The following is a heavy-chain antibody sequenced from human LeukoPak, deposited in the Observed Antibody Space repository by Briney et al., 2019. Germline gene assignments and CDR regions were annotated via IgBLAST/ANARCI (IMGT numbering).Heavy chain of an antibody. J-gene: IGHJ6*03. Sequence: SETLSLTCIVSGDSISSYYWSWIRQPPGKGLEWIGYIYYSGSTNYNPSLKSRVTISVDTSKNQFSLKLSSVTAADTAVYYCARDQGYYDILTTYVPISYMDVWGKGTTVTVSS. V-gene: IGHV4-59*01. CDR1: GDSISSYY. D-gene: IGHD3-9*01. CDR3: ARDQGYYDILTTYVPISYMDV. CDR2: IYYSGST.